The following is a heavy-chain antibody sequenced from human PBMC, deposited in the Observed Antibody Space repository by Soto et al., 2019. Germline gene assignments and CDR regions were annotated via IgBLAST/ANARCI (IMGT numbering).Heavy chain of an antibody. CDR3: AKPGYLEQWLVRGYFDY. V-gene: IGHV3-23*01. CDR2: ISSSGGTT. D-gene: IGHD6-19*01. Sequence: GGSLRLSCAASGFTFSSYAMSCVRQAPGKGLEWVSAISSSGGTTHYADSVKGRFIISRDNSKNTLYLQMNSLRADDTAVYYCAKPGYLEQWLVRGYFDYWGQGTMVTVSS. J-gene: IGHJ4*02. CDR1: GFTFSSYA.